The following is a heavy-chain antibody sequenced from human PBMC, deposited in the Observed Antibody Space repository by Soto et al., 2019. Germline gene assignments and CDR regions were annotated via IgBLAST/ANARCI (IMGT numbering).Heavy chain of an antibody. CDR1: GFTLSTHS. CDR3: VRDIGVLLDF. CDR2: IGSSSTNI. Sequence: EVQLVESGGNLVQPGGSLRLSCVASGFTLSTHSMNWVRQAPGKGLEWVSFIGSSSTNINYAESVKGRFIISRDNAEKSLYLQMVSLGVEDTAMYYGVRDIGVLLDFWGQGTLVTVSS. V-gene: IGHV3-48*01. J-gene: IGHJ4*02. D-gene: IGHD2-2*01.